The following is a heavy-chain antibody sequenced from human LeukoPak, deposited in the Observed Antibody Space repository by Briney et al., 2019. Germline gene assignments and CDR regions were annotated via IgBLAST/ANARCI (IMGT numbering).Heavy chain of an antibody. CDR1: GGSISSSSYY. Sequence: SETLSLTCTVSGGSISSSSYYWGWIRQPPGKGLEWIGSIYYSGSTYYNPSLKSRVTISVDTSKNQFSLKLSAVTAADTAVYYCARRNEVYYDSSGYAYYFDYWGQGTLVTVSS. CDR3: ARRNEVYYDSSGYAYYFDY. CDR2: IYYSGST. V-gene: IGHV4-39*01. J-gene: IGHJ4*02. D-gene: IGHD3-22*01.